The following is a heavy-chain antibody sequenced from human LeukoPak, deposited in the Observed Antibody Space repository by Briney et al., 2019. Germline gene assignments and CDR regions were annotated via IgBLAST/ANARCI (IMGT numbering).Heavy chain of an antibody. CDR3: ARQTYYYDSSGYYYEEYFHH. D-gene: IGHD3-22*01. CDR1: GGSFSGYY. Sequence: SEALSLTCAVYGGSFSGYYWSWIRQPPGKGLEWIGEINHSGSTNYNPSLKSRVTISVHTSKNQFSLKLSSVTAADTAVYYCARQTYYYDSSGYYYEEYFHHWGQGTLVTVSS. V-gene: IGHV4-34*01. J-gene: IGHJ1*01. CDR2: INHSGST.